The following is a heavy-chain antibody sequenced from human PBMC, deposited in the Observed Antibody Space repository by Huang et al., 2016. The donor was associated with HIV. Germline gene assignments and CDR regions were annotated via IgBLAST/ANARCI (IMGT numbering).Heavy chain of an antibody. D-gene: IGHD5-18*01. CDR1: GYSFASYW. V-gene: IGHV5-51*01. CDR3: ARRGYSYGYYYGMDV. J-gene: IGHJ6*02. Sequence: EVQLVQSGAEVKKPGESLKISCKGSGYSFASYWIGWVRQMPGKGLEWMGLVYHGDSDARYSPSFQGKVTISADKSLSTAYLQWSSLKASDTAMYYCARRGYSYGYYYGMDVWGQGTTVTVSS. CDR2: VYHGDSDA.